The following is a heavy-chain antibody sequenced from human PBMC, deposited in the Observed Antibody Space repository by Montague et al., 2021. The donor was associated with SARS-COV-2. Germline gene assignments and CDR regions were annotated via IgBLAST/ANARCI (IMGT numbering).Heavy chain of an antibody. V-gene: IGHV4-61*02. Sequence: TLSLTCTVSGGSTSSGSYYWSWIRQPAGKGLEWIGRIYTSGSTNYNPSLKSRVTISVDTSKNQFSLKLSSVTAADTAVYYCAREVYQLPNTYYYYYGMDVWGQGTTVTVSS. CDR2: IYTSGST. J-gene: IGHJ6*02. CDR3: AREVYQLPNTYYYYYGMDV. D-gene: IGHD2-2*01. CDR1: GGSTSSGSYY.